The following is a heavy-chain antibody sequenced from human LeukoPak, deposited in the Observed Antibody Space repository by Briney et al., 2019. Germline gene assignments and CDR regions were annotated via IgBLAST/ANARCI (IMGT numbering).Heavy chain of an antibody. V-gene: IGHV4-59*01. CDR2: IYYSGST. D-gene: IGHD6-19*01. CDR1: GGSISSYY. CDR3: ARVGLSQGAFDT. J-gene: IGHJ3*02. Sequence: SETLSLTCTVSGGSISSYYWSWIRQPPGKGLEWIGYIYYSGSTNYNPSLKSRVTISVDTSKNQFSLKLSSVTAADTAVYYCARVGLSQGAFDTWGQGTMVTVSS.